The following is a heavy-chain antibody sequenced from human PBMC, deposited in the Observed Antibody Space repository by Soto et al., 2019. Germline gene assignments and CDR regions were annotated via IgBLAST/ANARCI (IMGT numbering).Heavy chain of an antibody. Sequence: SSETLSLTCAVYGGSFSGYYWSWIRQPPGKGLEWIGEINHSGSTNYNPSLKSRVTISVDTSKNQFSLKLSSVTAADTAVYYCARGLHNWNYGYYYYYMDVWGKGTTVT. CDR2: INHSGST. CDR1: GGSFSGYY. V-gene: IGHV4-34*01. CDR3: ARGLHNWNYGYYYYYMDV. J-gene: IGHJ6*03. D-gene: IGHD1-7*01.